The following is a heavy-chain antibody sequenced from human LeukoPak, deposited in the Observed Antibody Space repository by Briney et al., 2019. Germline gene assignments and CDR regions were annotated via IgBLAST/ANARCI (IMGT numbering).Heavy chain of an antibody. CDR1: GFTFSSYA. J-gene: IGHJ5*02. CDR2: IWYDGSNK. CDR3: ARGRSSGWYSSPHNWFDP. V-gene: IGHV3-33*08. D-gene: IGHD6-19*01. Sequence: PGRSLRLSCAASGFTFSSYAMHWVRQAPGKGLEWVAVIWYDGSNKYYADSVKGRFTISRDNSKNTLYLQMNSLRAEDTAVYYCARGRSSGWYSSPHNWFDPWGQGTLVTVSS.